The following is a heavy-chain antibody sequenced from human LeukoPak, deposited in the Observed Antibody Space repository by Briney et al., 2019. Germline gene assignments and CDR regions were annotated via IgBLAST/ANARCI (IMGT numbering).Heavy chain of an antibody. V-gene: IGHV3-30*04. J-gene: IGHJ4*02. Sequence: GRSLRLSCAASGFTFSSYAMHWVRQAPGKGLEWVAVISYDGSNKYYADSVKGRFTISRDNSKNTLYLQMNSLRAEDTAVYYCARPAVAGTIGENHFDYWGQGTLVTVSS. CDR3: ARPAVAGTIGENHFDY. D-gene: IGHD6-19*01. CDR1: GFTFSSYA. CDR2: ISYDGSNK.